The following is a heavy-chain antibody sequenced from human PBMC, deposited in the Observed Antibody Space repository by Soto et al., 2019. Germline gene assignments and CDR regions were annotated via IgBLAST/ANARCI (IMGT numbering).Heavy chain of an antibody. CDR3: ARVGAAYGTDV. CDR1: PHSISSGGYS. CDR2: IYYSGST. Sequence: SATQSVTSTVSPHSISSGGYSWSWIRQHPGKGLEWIGYIYYSGSTYYNPSLKSRVTISVDTSKNQFSLKLSYVTAADTAVYYCARVGAAYGTDVWGKGTTVTVSS. V-gene: IGHV4-31*03. J-gene: IGHJ6*04.